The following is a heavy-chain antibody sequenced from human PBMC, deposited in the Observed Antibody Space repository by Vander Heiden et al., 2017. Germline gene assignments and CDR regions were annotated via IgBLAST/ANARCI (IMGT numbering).Heavy chain of an antibody. Sequence: HVQLVQSGAEVRKPGAPVKVPCKVSGYILTELSMHWVRQAPGKGLEWMGGFDPDDGETIYAQNLQGRVTTTEDTSTNTAYMELSSLRSEDTAVYYCATLPYFYDSSTYGSFDFWGQGTLVTVSS. CDR1: GYILTELS. D-gene: IGHD3-22*01. CDR3: ATLPYFYDSSTYGSFDF. CDR2: FDPDDGET. J-gene: IGHJ4*02. V-gene: IGHV1-24*01.